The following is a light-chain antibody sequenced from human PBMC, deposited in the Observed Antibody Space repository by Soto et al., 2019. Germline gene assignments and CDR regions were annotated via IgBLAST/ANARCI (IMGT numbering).Light chain of an antibody. CDR3: AAWDGSLNGYV. J-gene: IGLJ1*01. CDR1: SSNIGSSP. CDR2: NSY. Sequence: QSVLTQPPSASGTPAQRVTISCSGSSSNIGSSPVNWYQQLPGTAPKLLIYNSYQRPSGVPDRFSGSKSGTSASLAVSGLQSEDEADYYCAAWDGSLNGYVFGTGTKVTVL. V-gene: IGLV1-44*01.